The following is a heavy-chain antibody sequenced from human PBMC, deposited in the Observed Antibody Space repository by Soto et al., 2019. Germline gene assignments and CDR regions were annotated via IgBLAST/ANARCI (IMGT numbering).Heavy chain of an antibody. V-gene: IGHV1-46*01. CDR1: GYTFTSYY. CDR3: ARDYYDHHYGMDV. CDR2: INPSGGST. D-gene: IGHD3-22*01. Sequence: GASVKVSCKASGYTFTSYYMHWVRQAPGQGLEWMGIINPSGGSTSYAQKFQGRVTMTRDTSTSTVYMELSSLRSVDTAVYYCARDYYDHHYGMDVWGQGTTVTVSS. J-gene: IGHJ6*02.